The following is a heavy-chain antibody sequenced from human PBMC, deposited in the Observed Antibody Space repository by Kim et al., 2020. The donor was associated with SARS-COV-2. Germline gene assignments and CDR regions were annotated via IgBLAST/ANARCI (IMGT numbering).Heavy chain of an antibody. D-gene: IGHD3-9*01. J-gene: IGHJ6*02. V-gene: IGHV3-23*01. CDR3: AKDTGYFDGSYYYYGMDI. Sequence: GRFTISRANSKNTLYLQMNSLRAEDTAVYYCAKDTGYFDGSYYYYGMDIWGQGTTVTVSS.